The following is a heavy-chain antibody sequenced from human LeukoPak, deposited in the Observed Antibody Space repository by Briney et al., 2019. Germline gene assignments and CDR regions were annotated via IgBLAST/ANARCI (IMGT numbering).Heavy chain of an antibody. J-gene: IGHJ4*02. D-gene: IGHD3-10*01. CDR2: IYYSGGT. CDR3: ANLGGSGSQNFDY. V-gene: IGHV4-39*01. Sequence: SETLSLTCTVSGGSISSSSYYWGWIRQPPGKGLEWIGSIYYSGGTYYNPSLKSRVTISVDTSKNQFSLKLSSVTAADTAVYYCANLGGSGSQNFDYWGQGTLVTVSS. CDR1: GGSISSSSYY.